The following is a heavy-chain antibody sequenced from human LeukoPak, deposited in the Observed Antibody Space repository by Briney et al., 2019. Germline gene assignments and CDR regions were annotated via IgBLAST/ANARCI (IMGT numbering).Heavy chain of an antibody. V-gene: IGHV3-74*01. J-gene: IGHJ4*02. CDR1: GFTFSSYW. CDR2: INSDGSST. CDR3: ARGGAAAEHYFDY. D-gene: IGHD6-13*01. Sequence: GGSLRLSCAASGFTFSSYWMHWVRQAPGKGLVWVSRINSDGSSTSYADSVKGRFTISRDNAKNTLYLQMNSLRAEDTAVYYCARGGAAAEHYFDYWGQGTLVTVSS.